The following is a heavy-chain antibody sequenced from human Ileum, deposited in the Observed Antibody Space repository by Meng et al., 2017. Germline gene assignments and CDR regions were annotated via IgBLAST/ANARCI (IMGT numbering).Heavy chain of an antibody. CDR2: INTNTWNP. J-gene: IGHJ4*02. D-gene: IGHD6-19*01. CDR1: GYSFGKIS. CDR3: VRRIAGACRYFDS. Sequence: LHLLPFGWYCAETWASWKFVLNACGYSFGKISMNWLRRCPGQGPEWRVWINTNTWNPTYAHDFTGRLCFSLVISVSTTYLQITSLKPEDSAIYYCVRRIAGACRYFDSWGQGTLVTVSS. V-gene: IGHV7-4-1*02.